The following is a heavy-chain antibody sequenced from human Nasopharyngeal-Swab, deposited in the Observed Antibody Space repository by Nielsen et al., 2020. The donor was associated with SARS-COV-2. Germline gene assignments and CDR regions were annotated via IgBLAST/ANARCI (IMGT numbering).Heavy chain of an antibody. CDR2: ISYDGSNK. Sequence: GESLKISCADSGFTFSRYTMHWVRQAPGKGLEWAAVISYDGSNKYYADSVKGRFTISRDISKNTLYLQMNSLRAEDTAVFYCASTPLDSSGYYYAFHYWGRGTLVTVSS. CDR1: GFTFSRYT. D-gene: IGHD3-22*01. J-gene: IGHJ4*02. V-gene: IGHV3-30-3*01. CDR3: ASTPLDSSGYYYAFHY.